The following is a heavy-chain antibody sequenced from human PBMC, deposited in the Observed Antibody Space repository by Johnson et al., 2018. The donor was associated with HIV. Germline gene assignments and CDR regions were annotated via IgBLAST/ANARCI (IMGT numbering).Heavy chain of an antibody. V-gene: IGHV3-33*06. CDR1: GFTFSSYG. CDR2: IWYDGSNK. CDR3: AKGPNLDPLPFDI. Sequence: QVQLVESGGGVVQPGRSLRLSCAASGFTFSSYGMHWVRQAPGKGLEWVAVIWYDGSNKYYADSVKGRFTISRDNSKNTLYLQMNSLRAEDTAVYYCAKGPNLDPLPFDIWGQGTMVTVSS. J-gene: IGHJ3*02. D-gene: IGHD1-14*01.